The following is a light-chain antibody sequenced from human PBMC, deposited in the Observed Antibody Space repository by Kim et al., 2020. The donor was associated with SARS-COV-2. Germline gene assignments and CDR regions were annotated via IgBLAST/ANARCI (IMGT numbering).Light chain of an antibody. V-gene: IGLV3-19*01. Sequence: SSELTQDPAVSVALGQTVRITCQGDSLRTYNASWYQQKPRQAPVLVIYGKNNRPSGIPDRFSGSTSGNTASLTLTGAQAEDEADYYCNSRDISGNHEVFGGGTQLTVL. CDR1: SLRTYN. CDR2: GKN. CDR3: NSRDISGNHEV. J-gene: IGLJ3*02.